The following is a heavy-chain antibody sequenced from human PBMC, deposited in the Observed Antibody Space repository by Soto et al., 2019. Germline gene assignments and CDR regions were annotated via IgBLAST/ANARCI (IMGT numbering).Heavy chain of an antibody. V-gene: IGHV4-34*01. CDR2: IDHSGST. Sequence: PSETLSLTCAVYGGSFSGYYWSWIRQPPGKGLEWIGEIDHSGSTNYNPSLKSRVTISVDTSKNQFSLKLSSVTAADTAVYYCARGRPHYGDAYHGIISHNYFDYWGQGTLVTVSS. CDR1: GGSFSGYY. J-gene: IGHJ4*02. D-gene: IGHD4-17*01. CDR3: ARGRPHYGDAYHGIISHNYFDY.